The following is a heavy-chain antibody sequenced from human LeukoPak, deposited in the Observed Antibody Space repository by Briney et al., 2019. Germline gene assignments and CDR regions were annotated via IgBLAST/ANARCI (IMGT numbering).Heavy chain of an antibody. CDR1: GFTFSNYW. CDR3: ARLLRVGTAAGFDY. V-gene: IGHV3-7*03. Sequence: GGSLRLSCAASGFTFSNYWMTWVRQAPGKGLEWVANIKEDGSDKYQVDTVKGRFTISRDNTKNSLFLHMNSLRAEDTAVYYCARLLRVGTAAGFDYWGQGTLVTVSS. D-gene: IGHD6-13*01. CDR2: IKEDGSDK. J-gene: IGHJ4*02.